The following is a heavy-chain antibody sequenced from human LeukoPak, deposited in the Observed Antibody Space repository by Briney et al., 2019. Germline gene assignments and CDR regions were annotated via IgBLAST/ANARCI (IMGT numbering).Heavy chain of an antibody. Sequence: SQTLSLTCTVSGGSISSGGYYWSWIRQHPGKGLEWIGYIYYSGSTYYNPSLKSRVTISVDTSKNQFSLKLSSVTAADTAVYYCARGYDIPNQRAFDIWGQGTMVTVSS. D-gene: IGHD3-3*01. CDR1: GGSISSGGYY. CDR2: IYYSGST. V-gene: IGHV4-31*03. J-gene: IGHJ3*02. CDR3: ARGYDIPNQRAFDI.